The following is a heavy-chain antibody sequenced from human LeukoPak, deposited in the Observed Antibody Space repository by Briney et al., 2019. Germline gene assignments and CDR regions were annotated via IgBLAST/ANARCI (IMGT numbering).Heavy chain of an antibody. CDR3: AREGDGYNGY. CDR1: GGSISSSSYY. Sequence: SETLSLTCTVSGGSISSSSYYWGWIRQPPGKGLEWIGSIYYSGSTYYNPSLKSRVTISVDTSKNQFSLKLSSVTAADTAVYYCAREGDGYNGYWGQGTLVTVSS. J-gene: IGHJ4*02. CDR2: IYYSGST. V-gene: IGHV4-39*07. D-gene: IGHD5-24*01.